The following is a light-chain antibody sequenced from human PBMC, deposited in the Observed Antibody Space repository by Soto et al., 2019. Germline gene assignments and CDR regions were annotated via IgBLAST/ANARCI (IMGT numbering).Light chain of an antibody. CDR3: QQRSSWPPT. Sequence: EIVLTQSPGTLSLSPGERATLSCRASQSVSNNYLAWYQQKPGQPPRLLIYDASNRATGVPARFSGSGSGTDFTLTISRLEPEDFAVYYCQQRSSWPPTFGQGTRLEIK. J-gene: IGKJ5*01. CDR2: DAS. V-gene: IGKV3-11*01. CDR1: QSVSNNY.